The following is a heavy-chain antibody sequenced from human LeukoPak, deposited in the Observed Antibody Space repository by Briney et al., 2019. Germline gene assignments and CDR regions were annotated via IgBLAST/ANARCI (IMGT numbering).Heavy chain of an antibody. CDR3: TTTNVASPGAS. J-gene: IGHJ4*02. CDR1: GFTFSSNW. V-gene: IGHV3-7*01. CDR2: IKPDGSEK. Sequence: GGSLRFSGAGSGFTFSSNWMSWVRQAPGKGLEWVTSIKPDGSEKYYEGSVTGRFTISRDNAMYSLYLQMSSLSAEDTAVYYCTTTNVASPGASRGQGTLVTVSS. D-gene: IGHD2-2*01.